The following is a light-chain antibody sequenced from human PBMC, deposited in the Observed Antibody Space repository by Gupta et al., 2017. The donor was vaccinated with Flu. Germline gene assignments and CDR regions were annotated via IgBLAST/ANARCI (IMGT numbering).Light chain of an antibody. CDR3: LQRLQAPYT. Sequence: VTPGEAASIYCRSSLSRLYSNGNNYLDWYPQTPGHCPQLLIYLGSRRAFGVPDRFSGSGSCTDFTLKISRVETEDLGVYYCLQRLQAPYTFGLGTKMDIK. CDR1: LSRLYSNGNNY. CDR2: LGS. J-gene: IGKJ2*01. V-gene: IGKV2-28*01.